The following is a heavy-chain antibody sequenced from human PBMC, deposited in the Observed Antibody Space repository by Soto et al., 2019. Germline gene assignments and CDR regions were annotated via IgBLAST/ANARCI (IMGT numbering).Heavy chain of an antibody. CDR3: ARTYCSSTSCYPLMGDWFDP. CDR1: GGTFSSYA. J-gene: IGHJ5*02. CDR2: IIPIFGTA. V-gene: IGHV1-69*13. D-gene: IGHD2-2*01. Sequence: SVKVSCKASGGTFSSYAISWVRQAPGQGLEWMGGIIPIFGTANYAQKFQGRVTITADESTSTAYMELSSLRSEDTAVYYCARTYCSSTSCYPLMGDWFDPWGQGTLVTVSS.